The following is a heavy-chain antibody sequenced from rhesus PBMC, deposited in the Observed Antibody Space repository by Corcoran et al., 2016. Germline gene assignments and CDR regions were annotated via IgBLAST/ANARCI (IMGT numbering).Heavy chain of an antibody. J-gene: IGHJ4*01. V-gene: IGHV3S5*01. D-gene: IGHD4-23*01. CDR1: GFTFSSYG. CDR2: INSRGAST. CDR3: AKGWDTVTTIDY. Sequence: EVQLVETGGGLVQPGGSLKLSCAASGFTFSSYGMSWVRQATGKGLDWVSAINSRGASTYYADSLEGRFTISRDNSKNTLSLQMNSLRAEDTAVYYCAKGWDTVTTIDYWGQGVLVTVSS.